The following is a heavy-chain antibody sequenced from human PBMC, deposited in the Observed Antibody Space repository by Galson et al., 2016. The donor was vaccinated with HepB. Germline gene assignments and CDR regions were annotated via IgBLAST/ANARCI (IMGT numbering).Heavy chain of an antibody. CDR1: GFRFSSYT. J-gene: IGHJ4*01. Sequence: SLRLSCAASGFRFSSYTLNWVRQAPGKGLEWVSSITNSGSHVYLADSIKGRFTISRDNAKNLLYLQMTSLRADDTAVYFCARTRQVAHFDFWGQGTLVTVSS. CDR2: ITNSGSHV. CDR3: ARTRQVAHFDF. D-gene: IGHD5-12*01. V-gene: IGHV3-21*01.